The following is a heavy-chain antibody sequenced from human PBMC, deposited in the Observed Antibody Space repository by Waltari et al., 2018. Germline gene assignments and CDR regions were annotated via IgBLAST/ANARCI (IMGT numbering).Heavy chain of an antibody. J-gene: IGHJ5*02. D-gene: IGHD6-19*01. CDR1: GYSISSGYY. Sequence: QVQLQESGPGLVKPSETLSLTCTVSGYSISSGYYWGWIRQPPGKGLEWTGSIYPSGSTYDHPSLKSRVTISVDTSKNQFSLKLSSVTAADTAVYYCAIDVAVAGSGSWGPGTLVTVSS. CDR2: IYPSGST. V-gene: IGHV4-38-2*02. CDR3: AIDVAVAGSGS.